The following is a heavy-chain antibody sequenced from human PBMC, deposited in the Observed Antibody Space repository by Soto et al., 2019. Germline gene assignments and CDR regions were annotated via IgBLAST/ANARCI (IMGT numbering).Heavy chain of an antibody. J-gene: IGHJ4*02. Sequence: GESLKISCKGSGYSFTSYWIGWVRQMPGKGLEWMGIIYPGDSDTRYSPSFQGQVTISADKSISTAYLQWSSLKASDTAMYYCARPGATGTTGGGYFDYWGQGTLVTVSS. V-gene: IGHV5-51*01. CDR2: IYPGDSDT. D-gene: IGHD1-1*01. CDR3: ARPGATGTTGGGYFDY. CDR1: GYSFTSYW.